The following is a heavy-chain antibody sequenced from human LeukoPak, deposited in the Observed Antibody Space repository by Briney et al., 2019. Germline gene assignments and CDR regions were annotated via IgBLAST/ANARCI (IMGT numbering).Heavy chain of an antibody. CDR2: IYYSGST. D-gene: IGHD3-9*01. Sequence: PSETLSLTCAVYGGSFSGYYWSWIRQLPGKGLEWIGYIYYSGSTNYNPSLKSRVTISVDTSKNQFSLKLSSVTAADTAVYYCARQATSNYDTPPDYWGQGTLVTVSS. J-gene: IGHJ4*02. CDR1: GGSFSGYY. V-gene: IGHV4-59*01. CDR3: ARQATSNYDTPPDY.